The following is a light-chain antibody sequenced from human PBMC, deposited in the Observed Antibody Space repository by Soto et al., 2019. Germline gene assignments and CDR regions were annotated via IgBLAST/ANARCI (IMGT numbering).Light chain of an antibody. CDR1: SSDVGGYNY. V-gene: IGLV2-14*01. CDR3: RSYTSSSNVDYV. Sequence: QSALTQPASVSGSPGQSITISCTGTSSDVGGYNYVSWYQQHPGKAPKLMIYEVSNRPSGVSNRFSGSKSGNTASLTISGLQAADEADYYCRSYTSSSNVDYVFGNGTKVTV. CDR2: EVS. J-gene: IGLJ1*01.